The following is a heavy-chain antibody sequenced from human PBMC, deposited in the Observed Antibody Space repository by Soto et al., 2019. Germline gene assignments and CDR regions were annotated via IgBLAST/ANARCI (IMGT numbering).Heavy chain of an antibody. Sequence: QVPLVQSGAEVKKPGSSVTVSCNASGGTFSSYAIHWVRQAPGQGLEWMGGIIPMYGPAKNAKRFQGRGTITADESTTTVYIAITSLTSQDTAVYYCARVYSMVRGVIDNWFDPWGHGTLVTVSS. CDR1: GGTFSSYA. CDR2: IIPMYGPA. J-gene: IGHJ5*02. V-gene: IGHV1-69*01. CDR3: ARVYSMVRGVIDNWFDP. D-gene: IGHD3-10*01.